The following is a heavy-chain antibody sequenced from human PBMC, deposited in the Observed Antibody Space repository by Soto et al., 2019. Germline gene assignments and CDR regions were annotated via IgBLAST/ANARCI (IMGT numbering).Heavy chain of an antibody. CDR3: ARVPRQMLYGPTRTGMDV. V-gene: IGHV1-69*01. CDR2: IIPAFGTT. J-gene: IGHJ6*02. D-gene: IGHD2-2*02. CDR1: GGTFGIYA. Sequence: QVQLVQSGAAVSKPGSSVKVSCKASGGTFGIYAIVWVRQAPGQGLEWMGGIIPAFGTTKNAQKFQDRVDMTADESTNTVYMELRGLGFDDTAVYYCARVPRQMLYGPTRTGMDVWGQGTTLIVSS.